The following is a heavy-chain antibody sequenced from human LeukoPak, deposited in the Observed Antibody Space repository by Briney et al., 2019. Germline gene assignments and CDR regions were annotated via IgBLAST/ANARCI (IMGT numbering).Heavy chain of an antibody. CDR2: IDPSDSYT. D-gene: IGHD3-10*01. CDR1: GYSFTSYW. CDR3: ARERVPNNWFDP. Sequence: GESLKISCKGSGYSFTSYWISWVRRMPGKGLEWMGRIDPSDSYTNYSPSFQGHVTISADKSISTAYLQWSSLKASDTAMYYCARERVPNNWFDPWGQGTLVTVSS. J-gene: IGHJ5*02. V-gene: IGHV5-10-1*01.